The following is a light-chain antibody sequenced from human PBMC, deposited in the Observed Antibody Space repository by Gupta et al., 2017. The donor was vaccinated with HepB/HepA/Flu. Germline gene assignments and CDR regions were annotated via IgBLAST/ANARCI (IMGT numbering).Light chain of an antibody. CDR1: QSVSTS. V-gene: IGKV3-15*01. J-gene: IGKJ4*01. CDR2: GAS. Sequence: EIVMTQSPATLSVSPGERATLSCWASQSVSTSLAWYNQKPGQAPRPLIYGASTRATGVSARFSGSGNGTEFTLTISSRQSEDFGVYYCQQYDNWPPFTFGGGTKVEI. CDR3: QQYDNWPPFT.